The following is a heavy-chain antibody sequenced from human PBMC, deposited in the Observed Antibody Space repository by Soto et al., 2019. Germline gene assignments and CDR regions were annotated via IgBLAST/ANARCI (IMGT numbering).Heavy chain of an antibody. CDR3: ARVITVTSLDY. J-gene: IGHJ4*02. CDR1: GGSVSSGSYY. Sequence: QVQLQESGPGLVKPSETLSLTCTVSGGSVSSGSYYWSWIRQPPGKGLEWIGYIYYSGSTNYNPSPKSPVTISVDTPKTQFPPKLSSVTAADTAVYYCARVITVTSLDYWGQGTLVTVSS. V-gene: IGHV4-61*01. CDR2: IYYSGST. D-gene: IGHD4-4*01.